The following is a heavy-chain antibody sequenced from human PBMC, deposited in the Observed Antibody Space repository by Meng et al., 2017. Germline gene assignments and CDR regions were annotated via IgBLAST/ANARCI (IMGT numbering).Heavy chain of an antibody. CDR3: ARGSKGYSSGWYKY. Sequence: SETLSLTCAVSGGSISSSNWWSWVRQPPGKGLEWIGEINHSGSTNYNPSLKSRVTISVDTSKNQFSLKLSSVTAADTAVYYCARGSKGYSSGWYKYWGQGTLVTVSS. J-gene: IGHJ4*02. D-gene: IGHD6-19*01. V-gene: IGHV4-4*02. CDR1: GGSISSSNW. CDR2: INHSGST.